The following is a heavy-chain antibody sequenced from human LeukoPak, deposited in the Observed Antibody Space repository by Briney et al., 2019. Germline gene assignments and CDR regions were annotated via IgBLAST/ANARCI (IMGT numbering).Heavy chain of an antibody. CDR3: ARERVADSGGGFDY. D-gene: IGHD6-19*01. J-gene: IGHJ4*02. CDR1: GYTLTSYG. Sequence: ASVKVSCKASGYTLTSYGISWVRQAPGQGLEWMGWISAYNGNTNYAQKLQGRVTMTTDTSTSTAYMELRSLRSDDTAVYYRARERVADSGGGFDYWGQGTLVTVSS. V-gene: IGHV1-18*01. CDR2: ISAYNGNT.